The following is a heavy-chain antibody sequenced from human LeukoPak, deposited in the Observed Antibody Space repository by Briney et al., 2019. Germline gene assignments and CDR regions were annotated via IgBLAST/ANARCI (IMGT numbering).Heavy chain of an antibody. V-gene: IGHV3-21*01. Sequence: GGSLRLSCAAPGYTFRDYSVNWVRQVPGKGLEWVSSISSTGTYIYYADSVKGRFTISRDNAKNSLFLQMNSLRDEDTAVYYCVSGNDPDYLWTTYRLDAFDIWGQGTMVIVSS. D-gene: IGHD3-16*02. J-gene: IGHJ3*02. CDR2: ISSTGTYI. CDR3: VSGNDPDYLWTTYRLDAFDI. CDR1: GYTFRDYS.